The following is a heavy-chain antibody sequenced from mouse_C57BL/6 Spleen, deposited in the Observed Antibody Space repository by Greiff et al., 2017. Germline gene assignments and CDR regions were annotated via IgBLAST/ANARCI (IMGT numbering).Heavy chain of an antibody. V-gene: IGHV1-53*01. Sequence: QVQLQQPGTELVKPGASVKLSCKASGYTFTSYWMHWVKQRPGQGLEWIGNINPSNGGTNYNEKFKSKATLTVDKSSSTAYMQFSSLTSEDSAVYYCARSSYYYGSSAWFAYWGQGTLVTVSA. CDR1: GYTFTSYW. D-gene: IGHD1-1*01. J-gene: IGHJ3*01. CDR3: ARSSYYYGSSAWFAY. CDR2: INPSNGGT.